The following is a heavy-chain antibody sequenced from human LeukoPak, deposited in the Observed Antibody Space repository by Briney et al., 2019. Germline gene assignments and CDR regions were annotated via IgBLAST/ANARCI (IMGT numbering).Heavy chain of an antibody. J-gene: IGHJ4*02. CDR2: ISAYNGNT. Sequence: ASVKVSCKASGYTFTSYGISWVRQAPGQGLEWMGWISAYNGNTNYAQKLQGRVTMTRNTSISTAYMELSSLRSEDTAVYYCATEYYYDSSGPTDYWGQGTLVTVSS. D-gene: IGHD3-22*01. V-gene: IGHV1-18*01. CDR1: GYTFTSYG. CDR3: ATEYYYDSSGPTDY.